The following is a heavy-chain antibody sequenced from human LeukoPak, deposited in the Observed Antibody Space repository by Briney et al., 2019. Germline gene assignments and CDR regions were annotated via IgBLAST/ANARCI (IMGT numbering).Heavy chain of an antibody. CDR2: INPNSGGT. V-gene: IGHV1-2*06. Sequence: ASVKVSCKASGYTFTGYYIHWVRHAPGLGLEWLGRINPNSGGTNYAQRFQGRVTMTRGTSISTAYMELSRLRSDDTAMYYCARETISGWFDPWGQGTLVTVSS. CDR3: ARETISGWFDP. D-gene: IGHD3-3*01. CDR1: GYTFTGYY. J-gene: IGHJ5*02.